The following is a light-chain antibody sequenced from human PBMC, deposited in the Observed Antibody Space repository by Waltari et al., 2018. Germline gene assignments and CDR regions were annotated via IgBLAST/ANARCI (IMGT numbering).Light chain of an antibody. CDR3: ASFAGSNTL. V-gene: IGLV2-8*01. J-gene: IGLJ2*01. Sequence: QSALTQPPSASGSPGQSVTIPCTGTSPDIGVYHYVSGYQPHPGKAPKLLIYEVSERPSGVPDRFSGSKSGITASLTVFGLQTEDEADYYCASFAGSNTLFGGGTKLTVL. CDR1: SPDIGVYHY. CDR2: EVS.